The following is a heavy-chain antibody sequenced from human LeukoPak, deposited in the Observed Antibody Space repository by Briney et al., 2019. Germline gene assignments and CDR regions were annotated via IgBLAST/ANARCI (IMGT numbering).Heavy chain of an antibody. V-gene: IGHV4-34*01. CDR2: IYHSGST. J-gene: IGHJ4*01. D-gene: IGHD3-10*01. Sequence: PSETLSLTSAVYGGSFSGYYWSWIRQPPEMGLEWIGQIYHSGSTKYNGSLKSRVTISVDTSKNQFSLKVSSVTAADTAVYYCASRVYGLGSFNYWGQGTLVTVSS. CDR3: ASRVYGLGSFNY. CDR1: GGSFSGYY.